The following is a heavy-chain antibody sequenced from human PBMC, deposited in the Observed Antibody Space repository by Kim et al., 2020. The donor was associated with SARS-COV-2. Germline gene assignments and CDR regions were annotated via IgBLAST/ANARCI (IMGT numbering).Heavy chain of an antibody. CDR2: IKQDGSEK. J-gene: IGHJ1*01. D-gene: IGHD3-22*01. Sequence: GGSLRLSCAASGFTFSNYWMSWVRQAPGKGLEWVANIKQDGSEKYYVDSVKGRFTISRDNAKNSLYLQMNSLRAEDTAVYYCARDSYYDSSGYYPGPEYFHHWGQGTLVTVSS. V-gene: IGHV3-7*01. CDR3: ARDSYYDSSGYYPGPEYFHH. CDR1: GFTFSNYW.